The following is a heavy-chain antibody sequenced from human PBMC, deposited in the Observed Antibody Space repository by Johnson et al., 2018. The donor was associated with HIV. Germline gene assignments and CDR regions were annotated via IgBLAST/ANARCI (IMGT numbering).Heavy chain of an antibody. D-gene: IGHD1-26*01. CDR1: GFTFSSYG. CDR3: ARRGSYYGAFDI. CDR2: ISWDGGNT. Sequence: QVQLVESGGGVVQPGRSLRLSCAASGFTFSSYGMHWVRQAPGKGLEWVSLISWDGGNTYYADAVKGRFIISRDNAKNSLYLQMNSLRAEDTAVYYCARRGSYYGAFDIWGQGTMVTISS. J-gene: IGHJ3*02. V-gene: IGHV3-NL1*01.